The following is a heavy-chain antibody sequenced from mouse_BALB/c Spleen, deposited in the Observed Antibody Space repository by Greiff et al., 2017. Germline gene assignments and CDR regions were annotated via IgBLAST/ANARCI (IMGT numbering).Heavy chain of an antibody. CDR1: GFTFSNYW. Sequence: EVKLQESGGGLVQPGGSMKLSCVASGFTFSNYWMNWVRQSPEKGLEWVAEIRLKSNNYATHYAESVKGRFTISRDDSKSSVYLQMNNLRAEDTGIYYCTRRGNYVPYYAMDYWGQGTSVTVSS. V-gene: IGHV6-6*02. D-gene: IGHD2-1*01. J-gene: IGHJ4*01. CDR3: TRRGNYVPYYAMDY. CDR2: IRLKSNNYAT.